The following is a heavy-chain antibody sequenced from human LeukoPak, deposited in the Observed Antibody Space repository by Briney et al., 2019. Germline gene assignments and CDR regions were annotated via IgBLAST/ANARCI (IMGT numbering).Heavy chain of an antibody. CDR1: GFTFSSYA. CDR3: ARRAGAYSHPYDY. Sequence: GGSLRLSCAASGFTFSSYAMSWVRQAPGKGLEWVSAISGSGGTTYYADSVKGRFTISRDNSKNTLYLQMNSLRAEDTAVYYCARRAGAYSHPYDYWGQGTLVTVSS. CDR2: ISGSGGTT. D-gene: IGHD4/OR15-4a*01. J-gene: IGHJ4*02. V-gene: IGHV3-23*01.